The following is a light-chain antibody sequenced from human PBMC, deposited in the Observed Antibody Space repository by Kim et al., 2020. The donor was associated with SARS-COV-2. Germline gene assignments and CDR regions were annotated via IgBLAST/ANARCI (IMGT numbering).Light chain of an antibody. J-gene: IGLJ3*02. V-gene: IGLV4-69*02. CDR2: INNDGSH. CDR3: QTWDTGIRV. Sequence: QLVLTQSPSASASLGASVKITCTLPSGHSGYAIAWHQQQPKKGPRFLLKINNDGSHYKGDGIPDRFSGSSSGAEHYLSISSLQSEDEADYYCQTWDTGIRVFGRGTRLTVL. CDR1: SGHSGYA.